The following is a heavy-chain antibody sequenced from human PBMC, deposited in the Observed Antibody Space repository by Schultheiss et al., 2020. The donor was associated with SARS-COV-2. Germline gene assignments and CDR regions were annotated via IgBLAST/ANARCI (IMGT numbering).Heavy chain of an antibody. CDR1: GYTFTKYY. J-gene: IGHJ4*02. Sequence: ASVKVSCTASGYTFTKYYMHWVRQATGQGLEWMGWMNPNSGNTGYAQKFQGRVTITADESTSTAYMELSSLRSEDTAVYYCARLYGDYVDYWGQGTLVTVSS. CDR2: MNPNSGNT. CDR3: ARLYGDYVDY. D-gene: IGHD4-17*01. V-gene: IGHV1-8*03.